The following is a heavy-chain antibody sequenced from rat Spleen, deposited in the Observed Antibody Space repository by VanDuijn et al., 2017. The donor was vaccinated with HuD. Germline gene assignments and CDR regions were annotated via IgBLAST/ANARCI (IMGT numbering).Heavy chain of an antibody. CDR2: IWGDGNT. D-gene: IGHD1-2*01. CDR3: ARTGYYYSSYISWYFDF. Sequence: QVQLKESGPGLVQPSQTLSLTCTVSGFSLTRYEVHWVRQPPGKGLEWMGRIWGDGNTDYNSALKSRLSISRDTSKSQVFLKMNSLQTEDTAMYFCARTGYYYSSYISWYFDFWGPGTMVTVSS. CDR1: GFSLTRYE. V-gene: IGHV2-1*01. J-gene: IGHJ1*01.